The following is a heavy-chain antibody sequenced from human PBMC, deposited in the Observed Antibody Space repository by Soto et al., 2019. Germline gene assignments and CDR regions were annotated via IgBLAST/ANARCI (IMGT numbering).Heavy chain of an antibody. CDR1: GGTFSSYT. CDR3: AGQVGATDY. D-gene: IGHD1-26*01. V-gene: IGHV1-69*02. Sequence: QVQLVQSGAEVKKPGSSVKVSCKACGGTFSSYTISWVRQAPGQGLDWMGRIIPILGIANYAQKFQGRVTITADKSTSTAYMELSSLRSEDTAVYYCAGQVGATDYWGQGTLVTVSS. CDR2: IIPILGIA. J-gene: IGHJ4*02.